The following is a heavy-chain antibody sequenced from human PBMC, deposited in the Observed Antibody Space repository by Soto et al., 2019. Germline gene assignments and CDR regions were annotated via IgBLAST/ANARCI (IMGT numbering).Heavy chain of an antibody. J-gene: IGHJ5*02. CDR3: ARRDSRGGFLDL. Sequence: EVQLVESGGGLVQPGGSLRLSCAASGFIFSNYWMHWVRQVPGKGLVWVSRIYSDESSASYVDSVKGRFTISRDNAKNTLYLQMNSLRVEDTALYYCARRDSRGGFLDLGGQGILVTVSS. CDR1: GFIFSNYW. D-gene: IGHD3-16*01. V-gene: IGHV3-74*01. CDR2: IYSDESSA.